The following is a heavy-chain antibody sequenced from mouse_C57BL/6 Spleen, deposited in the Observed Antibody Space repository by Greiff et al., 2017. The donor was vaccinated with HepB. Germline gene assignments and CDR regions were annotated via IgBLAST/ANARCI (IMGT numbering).Heavy chain of an antibody. J-gene: IGHJ3*01. Sequence: QVQLQQSGPELVKPGASVKISCKASGYAFSSSWMNWVKQRPGKGLEWIGRIYPGDGDTNYNGKFKGKATLTADKSSSTAYMQLSSLTSEDSAVYFCATHYDWFAYWGQGTLVTVSA. D-gene: IGHD2-4*01. V-gene: IGHV1-82*01. CDR3: ATHYDWFAY. CDR1: GYAFSSSW. CDR2: IYPGDGDT.